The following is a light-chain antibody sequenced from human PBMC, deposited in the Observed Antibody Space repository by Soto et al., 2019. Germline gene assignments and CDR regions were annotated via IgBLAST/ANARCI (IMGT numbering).Light chain of an antibody. CDR3: QSYDRSLSGSRV. J-gene: IGLJ1*01. V-gene: IGLV1-40*01. Sequence: QAVVTQPPSVSGAPGQRVTISYTGSSSNIGAGYDVHWYQQLPGTAPKLLIYDNSNRPSGVPDRFSGSKSGTSASLAITGLQAEDEADYYCQSYDRSLSGSRVFGTGTKLTVL. CDR2: DNS. CDR1: SSNIGAGYD.